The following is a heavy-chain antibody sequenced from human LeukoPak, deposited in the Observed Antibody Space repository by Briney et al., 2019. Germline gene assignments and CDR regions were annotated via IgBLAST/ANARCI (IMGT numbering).Heavy chain of an antibody. CDR3: ARAALYYDFWSGYYYFDY. CDR2: IYYSGST. D-gene: IGHD3-3*01. J-gene: IGHJ4*02. CDR1: GYSISSGYY. Sequence: SETLSLTCTVSGYSISSGYYWGWIRQPPGKGLEWIGSIYYSGSTYYNPSLKSRVTISVDTSKNQFSLKLSSVTAADTAVYYCARAALYYDFWSGYYYFDYWGQGTLVTVSS. V-gene: IGHV4-38-2*02.